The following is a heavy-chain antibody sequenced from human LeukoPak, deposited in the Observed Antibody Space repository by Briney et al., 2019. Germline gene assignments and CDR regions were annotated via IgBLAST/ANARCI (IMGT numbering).Heavy chain of an antibody. CDR2: IYYAGTT. CDR3: ARRELYFFDF. J-gene: IGHJ4*02. Sequence: SETLSLTCSVSGGSIRSSRYYWGWLRQPPGKGLEWIGSIYYAGTTYYNPSLKSRVTISVDTSKNQFSLKMRSVTAADTAVYYCARRELYFFDFWGQGNLVTVSS. CDR1: GGSIRSSRYY. V-gene: IGHV4-39*01. D-gene: IGHD1-7*01.